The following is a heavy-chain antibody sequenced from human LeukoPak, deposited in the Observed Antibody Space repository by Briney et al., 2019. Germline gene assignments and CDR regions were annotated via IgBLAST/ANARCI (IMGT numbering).Heavy chain of an antibody. Sequence: SETLSLTCTVSGGSISSYYWSWIRQPPGKGLEWIGYIYYSGSTNYNPSLKSRVTISVDTSKNQFSLQLSSVTAADTAVYYCARGGSDIGGDWFAPWGQGTLVTVSS. V-gene: IGHV4-59*01. J-gene: IGHJ5*02. D-gene: IGHD2-15*01. CDR2: IYYSGST. CDR3: ARGGSDIGGDWFAP. CDR1: GGSISSYY.